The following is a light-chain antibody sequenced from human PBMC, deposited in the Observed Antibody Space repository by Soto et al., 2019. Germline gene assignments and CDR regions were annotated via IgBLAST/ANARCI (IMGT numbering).Light chain of an antibody. Sequence: DIQMTQSPSTLSGSVGDRVTITCRASQTISSWLAWYQQKPGKAPKLLIYAASSLQGGVPSRFSGSGSGTEFTLTISSLQPEDFASDCCQQSHSTPFTFGQGTRLEIK. J-gene: IGKJ5*01. CDR3: QQSHSTPFT. CDR2: AAS. V-gene: IGKV1-39*01. CDR1: QTISSW.